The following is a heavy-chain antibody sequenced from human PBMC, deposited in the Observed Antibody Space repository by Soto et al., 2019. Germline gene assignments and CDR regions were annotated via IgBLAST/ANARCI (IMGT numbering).Heavy chain of an antibody. CDR3: AKDSSSWYWRNRFHFDY. V-gene: IGHV3-23*01. Sequence: GGSLRLSCAASGFTFSSYAMSWVRQAPGKGLEWVSAISGSGGSTYYADSVKGRFTISRDNSKNTLYLQMNSLRAEDTAVYYCAKDSSSWYWRNRFHFDYWRQGTLVTVSS. J-gene: IGHJ4*02. D-gene: IGHD6-13*01. CDR2: ISGSGGST. CDR1: GFTFSSYA.